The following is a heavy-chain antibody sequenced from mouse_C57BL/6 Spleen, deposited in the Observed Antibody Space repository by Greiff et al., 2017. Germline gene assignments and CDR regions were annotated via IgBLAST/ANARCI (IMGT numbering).Heavy chain of an antibody. CDR2: IYPGDGDT. Sequence: QVQLKQSGPELVKPGASVKISCKASGYAFSSSWMNWVKQRPGKGLEWIGRIYPGDGDTNYNGKFKGKATLTADKSSSTAYMQLSSLTSEDSAVYFCARSTLYYGSSYDYWGQGTTLTVSS. CDR3: ARSTLYYGSSYDY. CDR1: GYAFSSSW. J-gene: IGHJ2*01. D-gene: IGHD1-1*01. V-gene: IGHV1-82*01.